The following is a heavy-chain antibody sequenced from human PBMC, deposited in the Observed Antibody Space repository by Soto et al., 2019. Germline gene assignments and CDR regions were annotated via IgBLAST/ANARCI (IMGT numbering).Heavy chain of an antibody. CDR3: SHMSFAGRRDGYNYGAFDI. J-gene: IGHJ3*02. CDR2: IYWDDNK. Sequence: GSGPTLLNHTQTLTLTCTFSRFSLSTSGVGVGWIRKPPAKALEGLALIYWDDNKRYTPSLKSRLTITKDTSKNQVVLTMTNMELVDKDTYFCSHMSFAGRRDGYNYGAFDIWGQGTMVTVSS. CDR1: RFSLSTSGVG. V-gene: IGHV2-5*02. D-gene: IGHD5-18*01.